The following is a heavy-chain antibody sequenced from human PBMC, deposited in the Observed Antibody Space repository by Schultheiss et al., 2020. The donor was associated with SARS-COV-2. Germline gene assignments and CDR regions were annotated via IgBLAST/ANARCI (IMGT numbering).Heavy chain of an antibody. Sequence: SETLSLTCAVYGGSFSGYYWSWIRQPPGKGLEWIGEINYSGSTNYNPSLKSRVTISVDTSKNQFSLKLSSVTAADTAVYYCARVPPMVYAIRWFDPWGQGALVTGSS. D-gene: IGHD2-8*01. V-gene: IGHV4-34*01. J-gene: IGHJ5*02. CDR3: ARVPPMVYAIRWFDP. CDR2: INYSGST. CDR1: GGSFSGYY.